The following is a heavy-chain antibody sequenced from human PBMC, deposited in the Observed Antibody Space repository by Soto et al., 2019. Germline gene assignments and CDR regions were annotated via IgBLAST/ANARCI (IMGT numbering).Heavy chain of an antibody. V-gene: IGHV1-18*01. J-gene: IGHJ4*02. CDR2: ISAYNGNT. CDR1: GYTFTSYG. CDR3: ARDLPPVDY. Sequence: QVQLVQSGAEVKKPGASVKVSCKASGYTFTSYGISWVRQAPGQGLEWMGWISAYNGNTNYAQKLQGRVTITTDTATSTADMELRRLRSDDTAVYYFARDLPPVDYWGQGTLVTVSS.